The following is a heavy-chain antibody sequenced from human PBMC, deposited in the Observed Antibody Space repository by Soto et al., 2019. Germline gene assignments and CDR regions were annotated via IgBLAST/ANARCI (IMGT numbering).Heavy chain of an antibody. D-gene: IGHD3-22*01. V-gene: IGHV3-53*01. CDR3: ASPKYDSSGYYFDY. Sequence: PGGSLRLSCAASGFTVSSNYTSWVRQAPGKGLEWVSVIYSGGSTYYADSVKGRFTISRDNSKNTLYLQMNSLRAEDTAVYYCASPKYDSSGYYFDYWGQGTLVTVSS. J-gene: IGHJ4*02. CDR1: GFTVSSNY. CDR2: IYSGGST.